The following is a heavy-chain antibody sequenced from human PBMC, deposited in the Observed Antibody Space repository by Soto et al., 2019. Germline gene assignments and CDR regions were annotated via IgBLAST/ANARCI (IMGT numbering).Heavy chain of an antibody. V-gene: IGHV2-5*02. CDR1: GFSLNSRGVC. CDR2: VYWDDDY. CDR3: VHRGPGDETRMGFDF. Sequence: QITLRESGPALVKPTQTLTLTCTFSGFSLNSRGVCVGLVRLRHGKALEWLAIVYWDDDYRYRPSLRSRLSLRKDNPKNQVVMTLNNTDPVGTTPYYCVHRGPGDETRMGFDFWGQGTLVTDSS. J-gene: IGHJ4*02.